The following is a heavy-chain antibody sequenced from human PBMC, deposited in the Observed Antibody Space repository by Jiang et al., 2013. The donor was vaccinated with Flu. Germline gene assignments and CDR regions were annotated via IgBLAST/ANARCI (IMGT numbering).Heavy chain of an antibody. Sequence: QVQLVESGEGVVQPGRSLRLSCAASGFTFSSYGMHWVRQAPGKGLEWVAVIWYDGSNKYYADSVKGRFTISRDNSKNTLYLQMNSLRAEDTAVYYCARDYYGSGSYYNVGFDYWGQGTLVTVSS. CDR3: ARDYYGSGSYYNVGFDY. CDR1: GFTFSSYG. D-gene: IGHD3-10*01. CDR2: IWYDGSNK. V-gene: IGHV3-33*01. J-gene: IGHJ4*02.